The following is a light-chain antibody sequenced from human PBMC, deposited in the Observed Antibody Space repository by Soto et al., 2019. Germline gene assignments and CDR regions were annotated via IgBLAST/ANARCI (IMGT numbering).Light chain of an antibody. Sequence: DIVMTQSPCTLSVSRVGRVSRGFRASQSVRSSLAWYQQKPGQAPRLFIYDAYNRATGIPPRFSGSGSGTDFTLTISSLEPEDSAVYYCQQRNMWPITFGQGTRLEIK. J-gene: IGKJ5*01. CDR2: DAY. V-gene: IGKV3-11*01. CDR3: QQRNMWPIT. CDR1: QSVRSS.